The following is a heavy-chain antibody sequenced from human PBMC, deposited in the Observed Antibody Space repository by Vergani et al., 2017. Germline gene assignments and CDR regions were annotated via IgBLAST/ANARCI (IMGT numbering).Heavy chain of an antibody. D-gene: IGHD2-2*01. V-gene: IGHV3-49*04. CDR1: GFTFGDNV. J-gene: IGHJ6*03. Sequence: EVQLVESGEALVQQGRSLGPSVQGPGFTFGDNVLSGVPRVPGRGLDWVGFIERGPYGGPPEYAPSVKGRFTISRDGSKSIAYLQMNSLKPEDTAVYYCSRPTTDIVLVPPALYFYMDVWGKGTTVTVSS. CDR2: IERGPYGGPP. CDR3: SRPTTDIVLVPPALYFYMDV.